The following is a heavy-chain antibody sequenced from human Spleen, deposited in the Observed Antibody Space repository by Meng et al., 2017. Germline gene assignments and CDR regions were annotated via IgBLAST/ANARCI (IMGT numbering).Heavy chain of an antibody. V-gene: IGHV3-30*01. CDR3: SRDRLYYDSRVYYYGMDV. Sequence: GESLKISCAASGFTFSSYAMHWVRQAPGKGLEWVAVISYDGSNKYYADSVKGRFTISRDNYKNTLYLQMNSLRAEDTAVYYCSRDRLYYDSRVYYYGMDVWGQGTTVTVSS. J-gene: IGHJ6*02. CDR2: ISYDGSNK. CDR1: GFTFSSYA. D-gene: IGHD3-22*01.